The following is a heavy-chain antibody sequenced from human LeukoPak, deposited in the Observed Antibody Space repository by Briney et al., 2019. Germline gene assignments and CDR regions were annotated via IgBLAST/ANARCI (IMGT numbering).Heavy chain of an antibody. CDR1: GGSISSYY. V-gene: IGHV4-59*01. CDR2: IYYSGST. J-gene: IGHJ5*02. D-gene: IGHD3-9*01. CDR3: VRDTPLYYDILTGYYSWFDP. Sequence: KPSETLSLTCTVSGGSISSYYWSWIRQPPGKGLEWIGYIYYSGSTNYNPSLKSRVTISVDTSKNQFSLKLSSVTAADTAVYYCVRDTPLYYDILTGYYSWFDPWGQGTLVTVSS.